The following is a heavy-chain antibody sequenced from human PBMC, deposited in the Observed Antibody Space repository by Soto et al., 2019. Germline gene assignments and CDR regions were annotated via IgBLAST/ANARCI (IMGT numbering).Heavy chain of an antibody. CDR1: GYSISSGYY. CDR2: IYHSGST. Sequence: NPSETLSLTCAVSGYSISSGYYWGWIRQPPGKGLEWIGSIYHSGSTYYNPSLKSRVTISVDTSKNQFSLKLSSVTAADTAVYYCARLTEIDYWGQGTLVTVSS. D-gene: IGHD3-16*01. CDR3: ARLTEIDY. J-gene: IGHJ4*02. V-gene: IGHV4-38-2*01.